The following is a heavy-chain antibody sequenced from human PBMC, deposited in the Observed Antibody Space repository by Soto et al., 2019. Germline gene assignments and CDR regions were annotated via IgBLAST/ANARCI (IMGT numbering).Heavy chain of an antibody. CDR3: ARSRARNDVPHYYYYYGMDV. D-gene: IGHD1-1*01. CDR1: GGTFSSYA. Sequence: SVKVSCKASGGTFSSYAISWVRQAPGQGLEWMGGIIPIFGTANYAQKFQGRVTITADESTSTAYMELSSLRSEDTAVYYCARSRARNDVPHYYYYYGMDVWGQGTTVTVSS. V-gene: IGHV1-69*13. CDR2: IIPIFGTA. J-gene: IGHJ6*02.